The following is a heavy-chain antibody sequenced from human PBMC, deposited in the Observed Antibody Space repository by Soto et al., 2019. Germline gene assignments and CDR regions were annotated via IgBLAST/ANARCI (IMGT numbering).Heavy chain of an antibody. Sequence: QVQLQESGPGLVKPSQTLSLTCTVSGGSISVGVYYWNWIRQLPGKGPEGIGYTYHTGSIYYNASLASQVSLSVEPLKNQFPLRLGSVTAADTPVNYCARIGNPDTSLYFDYWGQGTLVTVSS. J-gene: IGHJ4*02. V-gene: IGHV4-31*01. CDR2: TYHTGSI. CDR1: GGSISVGVYY. CDR3: ARIGNPDTSLYFDY.